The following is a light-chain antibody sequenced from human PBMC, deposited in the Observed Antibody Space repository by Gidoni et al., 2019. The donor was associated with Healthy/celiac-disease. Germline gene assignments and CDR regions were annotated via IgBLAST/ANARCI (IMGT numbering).Light chain of an antibody. CDR1: QSVLYSSNNKNY. J-gene: IGKJ3*01. V-gene: IGKV4-1*01. CDR2: WAS. Sequence: DILMTQSPYSLAVSLGDRATINCKSSQSVLYSSNNKNYLAWYQQKPGQPPKLLIYWASTRESGVPDRFSGSGSGTDFTLTISSLQAEDVAVYYCQEYYSTPPFTFGPGTRVDIK. CDR3: QEYYSTPPFT.